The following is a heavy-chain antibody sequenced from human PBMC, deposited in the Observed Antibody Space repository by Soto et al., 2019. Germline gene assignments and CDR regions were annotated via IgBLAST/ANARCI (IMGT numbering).Heavy chain of an antibody. CDR2: IIPIFGTA. CDR1: GVTFSSYA. Sequence: SAKVCCKAPGVTFSSYASSWVRHAPGKGLEWMGGIIPIFGTANYAQKFQGRVTITADESTSTAYMELSSLRSEDTAVYYCARDRTHYDSSHGAFDIWGQGTIVPVSS. CDR3: ARDRTHYDSSHGAFDI. V-gene: IGHV1-69*01. D-gene: IGHD3-22*01. J-gene: IGHJ3*02.